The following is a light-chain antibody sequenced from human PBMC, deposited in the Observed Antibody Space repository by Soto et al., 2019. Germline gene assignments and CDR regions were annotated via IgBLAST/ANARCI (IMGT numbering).Light chain of an antibody. CDR1: ESVGSY. CDR2: DTS. CDR3: QQGGNRPPRT. V-gene: IGKV3-11*01. J-gene: IGKJ1*01. Sequence: EVVLTQSPATLSLSPGESATLSCRASESVGSYLAWYQQRPDQAPRLVIYDTSTRATGIPARFSGSGSGTGFTLTISSLEPEDFAVYYCQQGGNRPPRTFGQGTKVEIK.